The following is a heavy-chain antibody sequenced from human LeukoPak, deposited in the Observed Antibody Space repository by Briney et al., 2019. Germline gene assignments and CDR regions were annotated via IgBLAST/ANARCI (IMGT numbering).Heavy chain of an antibody. CDR1: GFTFSSYG. Sequence: GGSLRLSCAASGFTFSSYGMHWVRQAPGKGLEWVAVIWYDGSNKYYADSVKGRFTISRDNSKNTLYLQMNSLRAEDTAVYYCARDGLIPPWGYFDYWGQGTLVTVSS. J-gene: IGHJ4*02. D-gene: IGHD3-16*01. CDR2: IWYDGSNK. CDR3: ARDGLIPPWGYFDY. V-gene: IGHV3-33*01.